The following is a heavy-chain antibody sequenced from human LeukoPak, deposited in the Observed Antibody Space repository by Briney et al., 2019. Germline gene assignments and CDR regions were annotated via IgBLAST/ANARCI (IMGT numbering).Heavy chain of an antibody. J-gene: IGHJ4*02. CDR2: IHTSGST. D-gene: IGHD2-15*01. CDR1: GFTFSTYW. CDR3: ARGYCSGGSCSKFDY. V-gene: IGHV3-53*01. Sequence: GGSLRLSCAASGFTFSTYWMSWVRQAPGKGLEWVSFIHTSGSTFYADSVKGRFTISRDNSKNTLYLQMNSLRAEDTAVYYCARGYCSGGSCSKFDYWGQGTLVTVSS.